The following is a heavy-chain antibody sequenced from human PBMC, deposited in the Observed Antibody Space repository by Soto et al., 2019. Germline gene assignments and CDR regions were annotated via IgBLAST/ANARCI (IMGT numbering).Heavy chain of an antibody. CDR1: GFPFGTYA. Sequence: GSLRLSCAASGFPFGTYAMNWVRQAPGKGLEWISYISSSSSIHYADSVKGRFTISRDNAKNSLYLQMNSLRDEDTAVYYCARGCGGDCWTFAFWGQGTMVTVSS. D-gene: IGHD2-21*02. V-gene: IGHV3-48*02. CDR2: ISSSSSI. J-gene: IGHJ3*01. CDR3: ARGCGGDCWTFAF.